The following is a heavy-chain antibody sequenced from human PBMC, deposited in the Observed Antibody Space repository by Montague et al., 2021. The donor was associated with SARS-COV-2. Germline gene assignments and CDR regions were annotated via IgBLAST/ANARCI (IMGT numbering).Heavy chain of an antibody. D-gene: IGHD5-12*01. Sequence: SETLSLTRTVSGGSISSSTYYWGWIHQPPGKGLEWIGSIYYSGSTYYNPSLKSRVTISVDTSKNQFSLKLSSVTAADTAVYYCAGHGWGWLRLLRPFDYWGQGTLVTVSS. V-gene: IGHV4-39*01. CDR3: AGHGWGWLRLLRPFDY. CDR2: IYYSGST. J-gene: IGHJ4*02. CDR1: GGSISSSTYY.